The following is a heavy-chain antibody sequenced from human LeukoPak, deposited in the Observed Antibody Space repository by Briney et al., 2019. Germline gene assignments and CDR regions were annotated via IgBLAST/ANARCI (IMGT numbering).Heavy chain of an antibody. CDR3: ARAIAAHKYNWFDP. CDR2: INHSGST. Sequence: PSETLSLTCAVYGGSFNGYYWSWIRQPPGKGLEWIGEINHSGSTNYNPSLKSRVTISVDTSKNQFSLKLSSVTAADTAVYYCARAIAAHKYNWFDPWGQGTLVTVSS. D-gene: IGHD6-6*01. J-gene: IGHJ5*02. V-gene: IGHV4-34*01. CDR1: GGSFNGYY.